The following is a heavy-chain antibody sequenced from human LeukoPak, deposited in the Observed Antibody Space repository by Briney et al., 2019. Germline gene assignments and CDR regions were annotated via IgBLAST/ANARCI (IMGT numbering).Heavy chain of an antibody. CDR3: AKWGSSGYDSHDYYYYMDV. J-gene: IGHJ6*03. Sequence: GGSLRLSCAASGFTFSDYYMSWIRQAPGKGLEWVSAISGSGGSTYYADSVKGRFTISRDNSKNTLYLQMDSLRAEDTAVYYCAKWGSSGYDSHDYYYYMDVWGKGTTVTVSS. CDR2: ISGSGGST. CDR1: GFTFSDYY. D-gene: IGHD3-22*01. V-gene: IGHV3-23*01.